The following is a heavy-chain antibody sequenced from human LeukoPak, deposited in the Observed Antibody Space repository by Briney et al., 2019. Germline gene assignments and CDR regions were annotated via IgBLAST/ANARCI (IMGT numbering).Heavy chain of an antibody. CDR3: AREIPSSTSN. CDR2: IYHSGSP. J-gene: IGHJ4*02. D-gene: IGHD2-2*01. Sequence: PSETLSLTCAVYGGSFSGYYWSWIRQPPGKGLEWIGYIYHSGSPYYNPSLKSRVTISVDRSKNQFSLKLSSVTAADTAVYYCAREIPSSTSNWGQGTLVTVSS. CDR1: GGSFSGYY. V-gene: IGHV4-34*01.